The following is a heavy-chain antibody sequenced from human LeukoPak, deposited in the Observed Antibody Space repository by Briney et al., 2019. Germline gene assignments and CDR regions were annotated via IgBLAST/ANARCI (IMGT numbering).Heavy chain of an antibody. CDR2: MNPNSGNT. CDR3: ARSYRTVTRGNFFS. V-gene: IGHV1-8*02. D-gene: IGHD4-17*01. J-gene: IGHJ4*02. Sequence: ASVKVSCKASGYTFTSYYMHWVRQAPGQGLEWMRWMNPNSGNTGYAQKFQGRVTMTRNTSISTAYMELSSLRSEDTAVYYCARSYRTVTRGNFFSWGQGTLVTVSS. CDR1: GYTFTSYY.